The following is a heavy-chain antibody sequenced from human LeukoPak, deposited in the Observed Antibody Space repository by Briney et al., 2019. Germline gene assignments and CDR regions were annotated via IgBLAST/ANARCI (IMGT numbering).Heavy chain of an antibody. J-gene: IGHJ4*02. V-gene: IGHV3-30*02. D-gene: IGHD5-12*01. CDR1: WFPLSSYG. CDR3: RTHRRYSGYGSGLGTQTFYFDY. CDR2: MRYDGSNK. Sequence: GGSLRLSCAASWFPLSSYGMHWVRQAPGKGLEWVAFMRYDGSNKYYADSVKGRFTISRDNSKNTLYLRMNSLRAEDRAVCYWRTHRRYSGYGSGLGTQTFYFDYWGQGTLVTVSS.